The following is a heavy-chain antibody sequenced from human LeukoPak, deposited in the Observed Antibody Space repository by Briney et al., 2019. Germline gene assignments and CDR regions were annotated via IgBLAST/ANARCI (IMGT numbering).Heavy chain of an antibody. CDR2: IFHRGNP. Sequence: SETLSLTCAVHGGSFSDYYWSWIRQPPGKGLEWNGEIFHRGNPNYNPSLKSRVTISVDTSENQFSLNLSSVAATDSAVYFCTGSSRSTRYYFDYWGQGILVTVSS. V-gene: IGHV4-34*12. D-gene: IGHD6-6*01. CDR1: GGSFSDYY. CDR3: TGSSRSTRYYFDY. J-gene: IGHJ4*02.